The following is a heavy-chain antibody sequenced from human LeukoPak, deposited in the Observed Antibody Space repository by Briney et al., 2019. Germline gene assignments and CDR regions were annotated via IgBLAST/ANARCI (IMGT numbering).Heavy chain of an antibody. J-gene: IGHJ4*02. D-gene: IGHD6-19*01. Sequence: PSETLSLTCAVYGGSFSGYYWSWIRQPPGKGLEWIGEINHSGSTNYNPSLKSRVTISVDTSENQFSLKLRSVTAADTAVYYCATHGAGQWLVRGYWGQGTLVTVSS. V-gene: IGHV4-34*01. CDR3: ATHGAGQWLVRGY. CDR2: INHSGST. CDR1: GGSFSGYY.